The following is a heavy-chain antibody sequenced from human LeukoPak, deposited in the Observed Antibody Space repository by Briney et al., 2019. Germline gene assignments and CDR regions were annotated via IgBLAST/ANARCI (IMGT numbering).Heavy chain of an antibody. D-gene: IGHD5-18*01. CDR1: GFTFSSYG. V-gene: IGHV3-30*02. CDR3: AEERDTAMVTIDY. J-gene: IGHJ4*02. Sequence: GGSLRLSCAASGFTFSSYGMHWVRQAPGKGLEWVAFIRYDGSNKYYADSVKGRFTVSRDNSKNTLYLQMNSLRAEDTAVYYCAEERDTAMVTIDYWGQGTLVTVSS. CDR2: IRYDGSNK.